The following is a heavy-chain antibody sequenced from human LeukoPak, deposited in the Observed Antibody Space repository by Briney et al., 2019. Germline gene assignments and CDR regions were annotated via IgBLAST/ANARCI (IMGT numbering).Heavy chain of an antibody. CDR1: GYTFTSYG. Sequence: ASVKVSCKASGYTFTSYGISWVRQAPGQGLEWMGWISAYNGNANYAQKLQGRVTMTTDTSTSTAYMELRSLRSDDTAVYYCAREGPFSSRSTLDYWGQGTLVTVSS. V-gene: IGHV1-18*01. J-gene: IGHJ4*02. CDR2: ISAYNGNA. CDR3: AREGPFSSRSTLDY. D-gene: IGHD3-10*01.